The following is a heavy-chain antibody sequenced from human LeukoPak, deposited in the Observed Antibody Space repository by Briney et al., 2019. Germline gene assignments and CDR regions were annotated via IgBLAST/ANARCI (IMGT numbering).Heavy chain of an antibody. V-gene: IGHV1-69*06. D-gene: IGHD6-25*01. J-gene: IGHJ4*02. CDR2: IIPIFGTA. CDR3: ARATVRLRGKGGQVANYFDY. CDR1: GGTFSSYA. Sequence: SVKVSCKASGGTFSSYAISWVRQAPGQGLEWMGGIIPIFGTANYAQKFQGRVTITADKSTSTAYMELSSLRSEDTAVYYCARATVRLRGKGGQVANYFDYWGQGTLVTVSS.